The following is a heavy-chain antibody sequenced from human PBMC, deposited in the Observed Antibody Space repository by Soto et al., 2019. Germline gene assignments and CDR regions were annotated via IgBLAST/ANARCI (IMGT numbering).Heavy chain of an antibody. Sequence: QVQLVQSGGGVVQPGRSLRLSCAASGFTFSSYGLHWVRQAPGKGLECVAVISYDGRITYYGDSVKGRFTISRDASKNTLYLQLNSLRAEDTSVYYCAKSGRYYEFFYDFDVWGQGTLVTVSS. J-gene: IGHJ4*02. V-gene: IGHV3-30*18. CDR2: ISYDGRIT. CDR3: AKSGRYYEFFYDFDV. CDR1: GFTFSSYG. D-gene: IGHD3-3*01.